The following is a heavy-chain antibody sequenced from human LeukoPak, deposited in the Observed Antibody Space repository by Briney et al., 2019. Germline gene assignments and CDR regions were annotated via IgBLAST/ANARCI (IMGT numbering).Heavy chain of an antibody. CDR2: MNPNSGNT. Sequence: SVKVSCKASGYTFKNYDINWVRQATGQGLEWMGWMNPNSGNTGFAQKFQDRVSMTRDTSINTAYMELTSLRSGDTAVYYCARATPGGLHGYSFDYWGPGTVVTVYS. D-gene: IGHD5-24*01. CDR3: ARATPGGLHGYSFDY. CDR1: GYTFKNYD. J-gene: IGHJ4*02. V-gene: IGHV1-8*02.